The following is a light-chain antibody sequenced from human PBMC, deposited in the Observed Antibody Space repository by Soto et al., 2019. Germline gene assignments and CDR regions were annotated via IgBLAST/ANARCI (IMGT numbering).Light chain of an antibody. V-gene: IGKV1-39*01. Sequence: DVQMTQSPSSLSASVGDRVTITCRSSESIASYLQWYQQKPGQDPKLLIYAASDLQTGVPSRFSGSVDGTYFTLTISSLQPEDFAVYYCHQTYTRPETFGPGTKV. CDR1: ESIASY. CDR2: AAS. J-gene: IGKJ3*01. CDR3: HQTYTRPET.